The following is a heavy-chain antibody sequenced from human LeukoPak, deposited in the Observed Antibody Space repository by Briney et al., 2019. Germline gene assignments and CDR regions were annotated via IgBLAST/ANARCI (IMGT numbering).Heavy chain of an antibody. CDR1: GGSISSSSYY. CDR2: IYYSGTT. V-gene: IGHV4-39*07. D-gene: IGHD2-15*01. J-gene: IGHJ4*02. CDR3: ARNFPGVGCSGGSCYDY. Sequence: SETLSLTCTVSGGSISSSSYYWGWIRQPPGKGLEWVGTIYYSGTTYYNPSLKSRVTISIDTSKNQFSLKLSSVTAADTAVYYCARNFPGVGCSGGSCYDYWGQGTLVTVSS.